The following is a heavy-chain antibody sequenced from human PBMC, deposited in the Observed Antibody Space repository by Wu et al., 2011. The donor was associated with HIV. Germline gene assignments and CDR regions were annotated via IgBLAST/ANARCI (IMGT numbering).Heavy chain of an antibody. D-gene: IGHD3-22*01. CDR3: ATTVDLESSGYYNRPFDI. J-gene: IGHJ3*02. V-gene: IGHV1-2*02. CDR1: GYTFSGYS. Sequence: QIELIQSGAEVRKPGASVKVSCKASGYTFSGYSIHWVRQAPSQGLEWMGWINPSNGGTNYAQNFQDRVSMTRDTSISTAYLEILNVTSDATAMYYCATTVDLESSGYYNRPFDIWGQRDEWSPSPQ. CDR2: INPSNGGT.